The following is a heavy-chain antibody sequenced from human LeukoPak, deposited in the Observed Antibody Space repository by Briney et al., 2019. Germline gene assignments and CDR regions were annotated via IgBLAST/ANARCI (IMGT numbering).Heavy chain of an antibody. D-gene: IGHD2-15*01. V-gene: IGHV4-30-2*01. Sequence: PSETPSLTCAVSGGSISSGGYSWSWIRQPPGKGLEWIGYIYHSGSTYYNPSLKSRVTISVDRSKNQFSLKLSSVTAADTAVYYCARARVVVTNWFDPWGQGTLVTVSS. J-gene: IGHJ5*02. CDR1: GGSISSGGYS. CDR2: IYHSGST. CDR3: ARARVVVTNWFDP.